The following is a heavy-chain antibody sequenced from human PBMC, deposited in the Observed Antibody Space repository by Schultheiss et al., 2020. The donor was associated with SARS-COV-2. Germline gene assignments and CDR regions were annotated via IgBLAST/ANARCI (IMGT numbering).Heavy chain of an antibody. CDR1: GGSISSGGYY. CDR3: AREGGYSSSNYFDY. J-gene: IGHJ4*02. Sequence: LRLSCTVSGGSISSGGYYWSWIRQHPGKGLEWIGYIYYSGSTYYNPSLKSRVTISVDTSKNQFSLKLSSVTAADTAVYYCAREGGYSSSNYFDYWGQGTLVTVSS. CDR2: IYYSGST. V-gene: IGHV4-31*03. D-gene: IGHD6-6*01.